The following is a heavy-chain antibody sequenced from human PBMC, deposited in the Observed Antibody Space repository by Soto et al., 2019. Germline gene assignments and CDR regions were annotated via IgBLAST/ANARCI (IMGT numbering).Heavy chain of an antibody. D-gene: IGHD5-12*01. J-gene: IGHJ4*02. CDR1: GFTFTSSA. CDR3: AVSRWLQFDEPTY. V-gene: IGHV1-58*01. Sequence: ASVKVSCKASGFTFTSSAVQWVRQARGQRLEWIGWIVVGSGNTNYAQKFQERVTITRDMSTSTAYMELSSLRSEDTAVYYCAVSRWLQFDEPTYRGQGTLVTVSS. CDR2: IVVGSGNT.